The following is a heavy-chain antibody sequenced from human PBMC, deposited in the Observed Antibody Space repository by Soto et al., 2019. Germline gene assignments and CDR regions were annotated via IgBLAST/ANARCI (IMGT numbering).Heavy chain of an antibody. CDR3: ARDLSIAAAGTPPYYYYGMDV. D-gene: IGHD6-13*01. Sequence: ASVKVSCNASGGTFSSYAISWVRQAPGQGLEWMGGIIPIFGTANYAQKFQGRVTITADESTSTAYMELSSLRSEDTAVYYCARDLSIAAAGTPPYYYYGMDVWGQGTTVTVSS. J-gene: IGHJ6*02. CDR2: IIPIFGTA. V-gene: IGHV1-69*13. CDR1: GGTFSSYA.